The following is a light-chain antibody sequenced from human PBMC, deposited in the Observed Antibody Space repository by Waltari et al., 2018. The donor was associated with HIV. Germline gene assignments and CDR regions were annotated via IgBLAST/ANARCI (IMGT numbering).Light chain of an antibody. CDR1: SSDVGAFKY. J-gene: IGLJ1*01. CDR2: DVT. Sequence: QSALTQPPSASGSPGQSVSISCTGASSDVGAFKYVSWYQQHPGKAPKLLIYDVTKRPSGVPGNTASLTVSGLQAEDEAHYYCSSYAGSSMSYAFGTGTKVTVL. V-gene: IGLV2-8*01. CDR3: SSYAGSSMSYA.